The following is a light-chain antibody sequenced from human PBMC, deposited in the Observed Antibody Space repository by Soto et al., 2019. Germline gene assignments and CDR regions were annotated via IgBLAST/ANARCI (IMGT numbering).Light chain of an antibody. Sequence: DIQMTQSPSTLSASVGDRVTFTCRASQTVGSWLAWYQQKPGTAPKLLIYDVSTLESGVPSRFSGSGSVTEFTLTISSLQPDDFATYYCQQYDNYPLTFGGGTKVEIK. CDR3: QQYDNYPLT. CDR2: DVS. V-gene: IGKV1-5*01. J-gene: IGKJ4*01. CDR1: QTVGSW.